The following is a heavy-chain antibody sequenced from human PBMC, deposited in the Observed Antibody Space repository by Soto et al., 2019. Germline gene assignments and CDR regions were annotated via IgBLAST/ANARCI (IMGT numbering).Heavy chain of an antibody. CDR2: ISSSSSTI. V-gene: IGHV3-48*01. J-gene: IGHJ5*02. CDR1: GFTFSSYS. D-gene: IGHD6-13*01. Sequence: GGSLRLSCAASGFTFSSYSMNWVRQAPGKGLVCVSYISSSSSTIYYADSVKGRFTISRVNAKNSLYLQMNSLRAEDTAVYYCARHPERIAQIGWFDPWGQGTLVTVSS. CDR3: ARHPERIAQIGWFDP.